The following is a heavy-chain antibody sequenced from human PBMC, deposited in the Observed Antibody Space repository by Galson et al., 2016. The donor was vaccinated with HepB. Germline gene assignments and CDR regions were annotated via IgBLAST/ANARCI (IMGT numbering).Heavy chain of an antibody. CDR1: GFTFSSYA. CDR3: AKEVALGDYGWGSYRYTENYFDY. Sequence: SLRLSCAASGFTFSSYAMSWVRQAPGKGLEWVSAISGSGGSTYYADSVKGRFTISRDNSKNTLYLQMNSLRAEDTAVYYCAKEVALGDYGWGSYRYTENYFDYWGQGTLVTVSS. V-gene: IGHV3-23*01. CDR2: ISGSGGST. D-gene: IGHD3-16*02. J-gene: IGHJ4*02.